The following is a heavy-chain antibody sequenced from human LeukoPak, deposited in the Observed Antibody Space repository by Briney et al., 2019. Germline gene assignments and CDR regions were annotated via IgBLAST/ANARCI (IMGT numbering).Heavy chain of an antibody. CDR2: IKHDESET. D-gene: IGHD3-22*01. CDR3: AKDLGDYYDSSGYFDY. V-gene: IGHV3-7*01. J-gene: IGHJ4*02. Sequence: GGSLRLSCAATGFPFYGYWMTWLRQAPGKGLEWVANIKHDESETNYADSVKGRFTISRDNAKNSLYLQMDSLRVEDTAVYFCAKDLGDYYDSSGYFDYWGQGTLVTVSS. CDR1: GFPFYGYW.